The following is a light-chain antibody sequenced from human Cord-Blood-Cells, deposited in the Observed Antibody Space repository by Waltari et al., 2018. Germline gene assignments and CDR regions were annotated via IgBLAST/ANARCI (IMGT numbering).Light chain of an antibody. Sequence: EIVMTQSPATMSVSPGDRATLSCRASQSVSSNLAWYQQKPGQAPRLLIYDASTRATGIPARFSGSGSGTEFTLTISSLQSEDFAVYYCQQYNNWPPVTFGPGTKVDIK. CDR1: QSVSSN. CDR2: DAS. V-gene: IGKV3-15*01. CDR3: QQYNNWPPVT. J-gene: IGKJ3*01.